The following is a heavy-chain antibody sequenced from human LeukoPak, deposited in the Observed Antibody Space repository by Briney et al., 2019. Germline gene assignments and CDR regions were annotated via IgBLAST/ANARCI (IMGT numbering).Heavy chain of an antibody. CDR1: GFTFSSYA. V-gene: IGHV3-23*01. D-gene: IGHD6-25*01. CDR2: ISGSGGST. J-gene: IGHJ6*02. Sequence: GGSLRLSCAASGFTFSSYAMSWVRQAPGKGLEWVSAISGSGGSTYYADSVKGRFTISRDNSKNTLYLQMNSLRAEDTAVYYCAKRRIGLAAATPFMDVWGQGTTVTVSS. CDR3: AKRRIGLAAATPFMDV.